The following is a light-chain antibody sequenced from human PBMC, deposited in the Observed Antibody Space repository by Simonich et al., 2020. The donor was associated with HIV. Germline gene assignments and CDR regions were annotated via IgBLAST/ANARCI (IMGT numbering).Light chain of an antibody. CDR2: KAS. CDR1: QSISSW. V-gene: IGKV1-5*03. CDR3: QQYNSYTLT. J-gene: IGKJ1*01. Sequence: DIQMTQSPSTLSASVGDRVTITCRATQSISSWLAWYQQKSGKAPKLLIYKASSLKSGVPSRFSGSGSGTEFTLTISSLQPDDFATYFCQQYNSYTLTFGQGTKVEIK.